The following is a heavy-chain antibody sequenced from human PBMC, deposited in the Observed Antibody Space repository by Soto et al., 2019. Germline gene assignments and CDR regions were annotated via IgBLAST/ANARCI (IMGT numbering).Heavy chain of an antibody. Sequence: SVKVSCEASGGTFSSYTISWVRQAPGQGLEWMGRIIPILGIANYAQKFQGRVTITADKSTSTAYMELSSLRSEDTAVYYCARGPSSSYYYYYMDVWGKGTTVTVSS. J-gene: IGHJ6*03. CDR3: ARGPSSSYYYYYMDV. V-gene: IGHV1-69*02. CDR2: IIPILGIA. D-gene: IGHD6-6*01. CDR1: GGTFSSYT.